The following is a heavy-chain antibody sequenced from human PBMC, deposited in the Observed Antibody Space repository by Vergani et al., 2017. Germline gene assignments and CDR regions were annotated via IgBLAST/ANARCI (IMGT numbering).Heavy chain of an antibody. CDR3: ARVRNQENWFDP. CDR2: IYYSVRT. CDR1: GGSIRSGGYY. J-gene: IGHJ5*02. Sequence: QVQLQESGPGLVKPSQTLSLTCTVSGGSIRSGGYYWSWIRQYPGKGLEWIGCIYYSVRTFYNPSLKSRVTISVDTSKNLFSLQLSSVTAADTAVYYCARVRNQENWFDPWGQGTLVTVSS. V-gene: IGHV4-31*03. D-gene: IGHD1-14*01.